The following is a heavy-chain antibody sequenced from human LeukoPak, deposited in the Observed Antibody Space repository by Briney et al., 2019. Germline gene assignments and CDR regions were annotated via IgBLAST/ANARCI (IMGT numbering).Heavy chain of an antibody. CDR1: GGSFSGYY. D-gene: IGHD7-27*01. CDR2: INHSGST. V-gene: IGHV4-34*01. CDR3: AREGLGIVLPIDY. J-gene: IGHJ4*02. Sequence: PSETLSLTCAVYGGSFSGYYWSWIRQPPGKGLEWIGEINHSGSTNYNPSLRSRVTISVDTSKNQFSLKLSSVTAADTAVYYCAREGLGIVLPIDYWGQGTLVTVPS.